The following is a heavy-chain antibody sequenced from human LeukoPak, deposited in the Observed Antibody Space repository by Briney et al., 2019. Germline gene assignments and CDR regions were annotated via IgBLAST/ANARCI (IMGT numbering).Heavy chain of an antibody. J-gene: IGHJ4*02. CDR3: ARGLGIRFWPSGEFDY. CDR2: IYYSGST. CDR1: GGSISSHY. V-gene: IGHV4-59*11. D-gene: IGHD3-3*01. Sequence: SETQSLTYTVSGGSISSHYWSWIRQPPGKGLEWIGYIYYSGSTNYNPSLKSRVTISVDTSKNQFSLKLSSVTAADTAVYYCARGLGIRFWPSGEFDYWGQGTLVTVSS.